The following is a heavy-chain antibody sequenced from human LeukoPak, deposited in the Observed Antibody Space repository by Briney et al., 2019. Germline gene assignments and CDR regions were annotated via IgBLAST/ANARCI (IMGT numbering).Heavy chain of an antibody. CDR1: GGSISSSSYY. CDR3: ARHEDVLGSYYDPLGY. D-gene: IGHD1-26*01. Sequence: KPSETLSLTCAVYGGSISSSSYYWGWIRQPPGKGLEWIGSIYYSGSTYYNPSLKSRVTISVDTSKNQFSLKLSSVTAADTAVYYCARHEDVLGSYYDPLGYWGQGTLVTVSS. J-gene: IGHJ4*02. CDR2: IYYSGST. V-gene: IGHV4-39*01.